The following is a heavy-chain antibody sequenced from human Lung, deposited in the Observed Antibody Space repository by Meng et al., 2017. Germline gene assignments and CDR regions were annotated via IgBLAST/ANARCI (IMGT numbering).Heavy chain of an antibody. J-gene: IGHJ1*01. V-gene: IGHV3-74*01. CDR3: TNDRLNH. CDR1: GFTFTDHW. D-gene: IGHD1-1*01. Sequence: VQLVESGGGLVPPWGSLRLSCAASGFTFTDHWVHWVRQGPGKGLVWVSRINRDGTKPTYADSVKGRFTISRDNAKNTLYLQMNNLRAEDTAFYYCTNDRLNHWGQGALVTVSS. CDR2: INRDGTKP.